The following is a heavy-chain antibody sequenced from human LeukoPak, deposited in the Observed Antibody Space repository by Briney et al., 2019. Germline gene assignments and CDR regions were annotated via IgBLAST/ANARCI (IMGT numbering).Heavy chain of an antibody. D-gene: IGHD3-16*01. CDR2: IRSSIYGGTP. CDR1: GFTFREFA. J-gene: IGHJ4*02. V-gene: IGHV3-49*03. Sequence: PGRSLRLSCTSSGFTFREFAVSWFRQAPGKGLEWIGFIRSSIYGGTPKAAASVKGRFIFSRDDSKGVAYLRMNSLKTEDTAVYYCSREWGNGYDLRPDYWGQGTLVTVSS. CDR3: SREWGNGYDLRPDY.